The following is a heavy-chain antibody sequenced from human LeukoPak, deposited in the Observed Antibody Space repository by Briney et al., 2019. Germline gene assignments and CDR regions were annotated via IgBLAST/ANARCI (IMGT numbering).Heavy chain of an antibody. V-gene: IGHV3-23*01. CDR2: VSGGGGGT. J-gene: IGHJ4*02. Sequence: GGPLSLSCAPSGFTFSSYAMSWFRQAPGKGLEWVSTVSGGGGGTDYADSVKGRFTISRDNSKNMLYLQMNSLRAEDTAVYYCANGYSYYDFWGQGTLLTVSS. CDR1: GFTFSSYA. CDR3: ANGYSYYDF. D-gene: IGHD5-12*01.